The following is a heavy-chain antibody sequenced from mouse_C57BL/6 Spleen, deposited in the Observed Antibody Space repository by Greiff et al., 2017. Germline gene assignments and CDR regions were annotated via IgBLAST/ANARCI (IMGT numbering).Heavy chain of an antibody. V-gene: IGHV1-50*01. CDR3: ARYGSSYWYVDV. J-gene: IGHJ1*03. Sequence: QVQLQQPGAELVKPGASVKLSCKASGYTFTSYWMQWVKQRPGQGLEWIGEIDPSDSYTYYNQTFKGKATLTVDTSSSTAYMQLSSLTSEDSAVYYCARYGSSYWYVDVWGTGTTVTVSA. CDR2: IDPSDSYT. D-gene: IGHD1-1*01. CDR1: GYTFTSYW.